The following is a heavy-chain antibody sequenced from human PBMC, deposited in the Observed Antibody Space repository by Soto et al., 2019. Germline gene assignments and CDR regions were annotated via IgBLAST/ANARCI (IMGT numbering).Heavy chain of an antibody. D-gene: IGHD3-3*01. CDR3: AKASSSYDFWSGFYH. J-gene: IGHJ5*02. Sequence: EVQLLESGGGFVQPGGSLRLSCAASGFTFSSYAMSWVRQAPGKGLEWVASVSTTSGDTYYADSVKGRFTISRDNSKNTLYLQMKSLRAADAAFYYCAKASSSYDFWSGFYHWGPGTLVTVSS. V-gene: IGHV3-23*01. CDR2: VSTTSGDT. CDR1: GFTFSSYA.